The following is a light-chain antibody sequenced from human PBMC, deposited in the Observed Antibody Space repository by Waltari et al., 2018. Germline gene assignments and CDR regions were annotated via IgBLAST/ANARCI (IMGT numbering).Light chain of an antibody. V-gene: IGKV4-1*01. J-gene: IGKJ1*01. Sequence: DIVMTQSPDSLAVSLGERATINCKSSQSVLYSSNNKNYFAWYQPKPGQPPKPLIYWASTRESGVPDRFSGSGSGTDFTLTISSLQAEDVAVYYCQQYYSTPLTFGQGTKVEIK. CDR1: QSVLYSSNNKNY. CDR2: WAS. CDR3: QQYYSTPLT.